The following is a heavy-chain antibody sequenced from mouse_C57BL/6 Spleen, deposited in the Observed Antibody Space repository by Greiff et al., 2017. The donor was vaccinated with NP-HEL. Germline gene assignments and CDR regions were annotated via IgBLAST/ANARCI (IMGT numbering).Heavy chain of an antibody. CDR2: INYDGSST. V-gene: IGHV5-16*01. Sequence: EVQVVESEGGLVQPGSSMKLSCTASGFTFSDYYMAWVRQVPEKGLEWVANINYDGSSTYYLDSLKSRFIISRDNAKNILYLQMSSLKSEDTATYYCARDGPLNWYVDVWGTGTTVTVSS. J-gene: IGHJ1*03. CDR1: GFTFSDYY. CDR3: ARDGPLNWYVDV.